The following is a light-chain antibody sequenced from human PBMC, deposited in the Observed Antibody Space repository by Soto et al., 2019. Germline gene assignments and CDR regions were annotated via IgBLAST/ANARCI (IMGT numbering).Light chain of an antibody. Sequence: IVLTQSPATLSVSPGARATLSCRSSQTISRNLAWYQQRPGQAPTLLIHGATTRATGIPARLSGSGSGTEFTLTISSLQSEDFAVYYCQQYNNWPRTFGQGTKVDIK. J-gene: IGKJ1*01. CDR3: QQYNNWPRT. CDR2: GAT. V-gene: IGKV3-15*01. CDR1: QTISRN.